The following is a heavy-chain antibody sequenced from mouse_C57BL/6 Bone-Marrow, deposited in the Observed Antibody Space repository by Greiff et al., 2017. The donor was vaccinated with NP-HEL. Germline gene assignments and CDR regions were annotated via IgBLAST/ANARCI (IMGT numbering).Heavy chain of an antibody. CDR3: VRRGGLLRFAY. CDR2: IRSKSNNYAT. Sequence: EVKVVESGGGLVQPKGSLKLSCAASGFSFNTYAMNWVRQAPGKGLEWVARIRSKSNNYATYYADSVKDRFTISRDDSESMLYLQMNNLKTEDTAMYYCVRRGGLLRFAYWGQGTLVTVSA. V-gene: IGHV10-1*01. J-gene: IGHJ3*01. CDR1: GFSFNTYA. D-gene: IGHD6-1*01.